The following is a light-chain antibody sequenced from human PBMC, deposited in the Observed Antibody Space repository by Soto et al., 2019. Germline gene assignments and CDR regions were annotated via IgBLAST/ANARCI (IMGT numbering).Light chain of an antibody. Sequence: EIVSTQSPGTLSLSPGERATLSCRASHSVSSRYLAWYQQKPGQAPRLLIYGASSRATGIPDRFSGSGSGTDFTLTISRLEPEDFAVYYCQQYGSSPPITFGQGTRLEIK. CDR3: QQYGSSPPIT. J-gene: IGKJ5*01. V-gene: IGKV3-20*01. CDR2: GAS. CDR1: HSVSSRY.